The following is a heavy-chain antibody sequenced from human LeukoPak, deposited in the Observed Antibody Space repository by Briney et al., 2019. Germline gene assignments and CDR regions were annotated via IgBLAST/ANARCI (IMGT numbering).Heavy chain of an antibody. V-gene: IGHV1-69*06. D-gene: IGHD5-12*01. Sequence: SVKVSCKASGGTFSSYAVSWVRQAPGQGLEWMGGIIPIFGTANYAQKFQGRVKITANKSTSTAYMELSSLRSEDTAVYYCAREGVATISGALDYWGQGTLVTVSS. J-gene: IGHJ4*02. CDR3: AREGVATISGALDY. CDR2: IIPIFGTA. CDR1: GGTFSSYA.